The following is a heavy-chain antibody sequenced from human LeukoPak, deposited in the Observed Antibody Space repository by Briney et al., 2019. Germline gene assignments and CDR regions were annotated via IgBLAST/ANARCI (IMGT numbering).Heavy chain of an antibody. CDR1: GFTFSSYA. J-gene: IGHJ4*02. CDR2: ISHDGSNK. CDR3: ARDFRAVAARGEAFDY. V-gene: IGHV3-30*04. Sequence: GGSLRLSCAASGFTFSSYAMHWVRQAPGKGLEWVAVISHDGSNKYYADSVKGRFTISRDNSKNTLYLQMNSLRAEDTAVYYCARDFRAVAARGEAFDYWGQGTLVTVSS. D-gene: IGHD6-19*01.